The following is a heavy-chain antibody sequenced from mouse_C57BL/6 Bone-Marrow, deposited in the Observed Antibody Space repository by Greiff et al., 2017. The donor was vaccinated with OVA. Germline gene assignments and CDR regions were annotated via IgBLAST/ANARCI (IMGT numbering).Heavy chain of an antibody. CDR1: GFTFSDYG. CDR3: ARGGLITTVVASLDY. D-gene: IGHD1-1*01. CDR2: ISSGSSTI. Sequence: EVKLVESGGGLVKPGGSLKLSCAASGFTFSDYGMHWVRQAPEKGLEWVAYISSGSSTIYYADTVKGRFTISRDNAKNTLFLQMTSLRSEDTAMYYCARGGLITTVVASLDYWGQGTTLTVSS. J-gene: IGHJ2*01. V-gene: IGHV5-17*01.